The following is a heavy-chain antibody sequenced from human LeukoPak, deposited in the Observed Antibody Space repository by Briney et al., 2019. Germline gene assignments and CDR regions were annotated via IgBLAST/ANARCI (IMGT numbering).Heavy chain of an antibody. Sequence: ASVKVSCKASGYTFTSHDVNWLGQATGQGLEWLGWMNPNSGHTGFAQKFQGRVTMTRDTTISTAYMELSSLRSEDTAMYYCAMYYYDTSGPYVGAFDIWGQGTMVTVSS. V-gene: IGHV1-8*01. CDR3: AMYYYDTSGPYVGAFDI. D-gene: IGHD3-22*01. CDR1: GYTFTSHD. J-gene: IGHJ3*02. CDR2: MNPNSGHT.